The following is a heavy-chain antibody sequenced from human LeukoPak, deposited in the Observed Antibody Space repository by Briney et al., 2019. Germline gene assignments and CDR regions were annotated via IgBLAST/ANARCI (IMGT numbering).Heavy chain of an antibody. Sequence: GGSLRLSCATFGFTFSSYAMSWVRQDPGKGLEWVSGIGASGGSTYYADSVKGRFTISRDNSKNTLYLQMNSLRTEDTAVYYCAKAEGYDILTGLDYWGQGTLVTVSS. CDR2: IGASGGST. D-gene: IGHD3-9*01. CDR1: GFTFSSYA. J-gene: IGHJ4*02. V-gene: IGHV3-23*01. CDR3: AKAEGYDILTGLDY.